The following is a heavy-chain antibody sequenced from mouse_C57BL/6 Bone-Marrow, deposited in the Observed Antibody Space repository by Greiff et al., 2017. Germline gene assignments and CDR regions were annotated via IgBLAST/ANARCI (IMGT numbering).Heavy chain of an antibody. Sequence: QVQLQQSGPELVKPGASVKLSCTASGYTFTSYYINWVKQRPGQGLEWMGWILPRDGSTKYNEKFKGKATLTVATSSSKAYMELLSLTSEESAVYFCARDYGSGYWYFDVWGTGTTVTVTA. J-gene: IGHJ1*03. CDR2: ILPRDGST. V-gene: IGHV1-85*01. D-gene: IGHD1-1*01. CDR1: GYTFTSYY. CDR3: ARDYGSGYWYFDV.